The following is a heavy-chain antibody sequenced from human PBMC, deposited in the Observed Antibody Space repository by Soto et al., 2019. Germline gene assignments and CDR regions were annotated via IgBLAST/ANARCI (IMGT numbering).Heavy chain of an antibody. Sequence: SETLSLTCAVYGGSFSGYYWSWIRQPPGKGLEWIGEINHSGSTNYNPSLKSRVTISVDTSKNQFSLKLSSVTAADTAVYYCARRGKWLRPLDYWGQGTLVTVSS. CDR1: GGSFSGYY. CDR3: ARRGKWLRPLDY. J-gene: IGHJ4*02. V-gene: IGHV4-34*01. CDR2: INHSGST. D-gene: IGHD5-12*01.